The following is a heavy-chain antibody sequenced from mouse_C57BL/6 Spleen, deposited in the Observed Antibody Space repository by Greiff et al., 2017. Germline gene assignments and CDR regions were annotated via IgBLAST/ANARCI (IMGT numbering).Heavy chain of an antibody. CDR3: ARGDGSSYVKSWFAY. CDR2: IYPGSGNT. CDR1: GYTFTDYY. D-gene: IGHD1-1*01. V-gene: IGHV1-76*01. J-gene: IGHJ3*01. Sequence: QVQLQQSGAELVRPGASVKLSCKASGYTFTDYYINWVKQRPGQGLEWIARIYPGSGNTYYNEKFKGKATLTAEKSSSTAYMQLSSLTSEDSAVYFCARGDGSSYVKSWFAYWGQGTLVTVSA.